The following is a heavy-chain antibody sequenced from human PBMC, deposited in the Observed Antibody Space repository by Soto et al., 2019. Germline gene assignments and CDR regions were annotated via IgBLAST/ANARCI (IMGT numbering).Heavy chain of an antibody. CDR2: ISSSGSTI. J-gene: IGHJ4*02. CDR3: ARQNHDLFDY. V-gene: IGHV3-11*01. Sequence: SLRLSCSASVFTCSDYYMSWIRQAPGKGLEWVSYISSSGSTIYYADSVKGRFTISRDNAKNSLYLQMNSLRAEDTAVYYCARQNHDLFDYWGQGTLVTVSS. CDR1: VFTCSDYY.